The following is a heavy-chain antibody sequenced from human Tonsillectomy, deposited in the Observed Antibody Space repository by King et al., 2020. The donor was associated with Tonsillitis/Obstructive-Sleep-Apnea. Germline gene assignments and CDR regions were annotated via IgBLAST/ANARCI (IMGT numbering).Heavy chain of an antibody. CDR1: GDSIRTSTYY. J-gene: IGHJ3*01. V-gene: IGHV4-39*01. CDR3: GGAARYNWNRRAFDV. D-gene: IGHD1-1*01. Sequence: PLQESGPGLVKPSETLSLTCAVSGDSIRTSTYYWGWVRQPPGKGLEWIGTVYSSGSTYYNPSLKTRVTISVDTSMNQFSLRVTSLTAADTAVYFCGGAARYNWNRRAFDVWGQGTMVTVSA. CDR2: VYSSGST.